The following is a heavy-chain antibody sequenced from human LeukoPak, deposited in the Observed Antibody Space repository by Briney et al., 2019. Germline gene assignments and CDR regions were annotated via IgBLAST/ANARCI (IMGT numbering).Heavy chain of an antibody. CDR3: ARGSVVVPAAAFDP. D-gene: IGHD2-2*01. V-gene: IGHV1-18*01. J-gene: IGHJ5*02. CDR1: GYTFTSYG. CDR2: ISAYNGNT. Sequence: ASVKVSCKASGYTFTSYGLSWVRQAPGQGLEWMGWISAYNGNTNYAQKLHGRVTMTTDTSTSTAYMELRSLRSDDTAVYYCARGSVVVPAAAFDPWGQGTLVTVSS.